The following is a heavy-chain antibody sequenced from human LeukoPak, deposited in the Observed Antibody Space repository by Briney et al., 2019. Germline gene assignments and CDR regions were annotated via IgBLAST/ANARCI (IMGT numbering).Heavy chain of an antibody. Sequence: SETLSLTCTVSGGSVSGYYRSWIRQPPGKGLEWIAYIYYSGSTSYNPSLKSRVTISVDTSKNQFSLRLSSVTAADTAVYYCARRARWAQDFDYWGQGTLVTVSS. D-gene: IGHD5-24*01. CDR3: ARRARWAQDFDY. CDR1: GGSVSGYY. V-gene: IGHV4-59*08. CDR2: IYYSGST. J-gene: IGHJ4*02.